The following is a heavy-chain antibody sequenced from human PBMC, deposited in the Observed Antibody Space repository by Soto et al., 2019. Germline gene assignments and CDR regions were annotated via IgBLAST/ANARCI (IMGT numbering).Heavy chain of an antibody. V-gene: IGHV3-49*04. J-gene: IGHJ3*02. Sequence: PGGSLRLSCTASGFTFGDYAMSWVRQAPGKGLEWVGFIRSKAYGGTTEYAASVKGRFTISRDDSKSIAYLQMNSLKTEDTAVYYCTSTKRGYYDILNGYSGPDDFDIWGQGTMVTVSS. CDR3: TSTKRGYYDILNGYSGPDDFDI. D-gene: IGHD3-9*01. CDR2: IRSKAYGGTT. CDR1: GFTFGDYA.